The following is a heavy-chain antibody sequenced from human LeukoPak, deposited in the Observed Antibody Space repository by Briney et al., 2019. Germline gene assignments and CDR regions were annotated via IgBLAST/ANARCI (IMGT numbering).Heavy chain of an antibody. V-gene: IGHV1-2*02. CDR2: INPNSGGT. Sequence: ASVKVSCKASGYTFTGYYMHWVRQAPGQGLEWRGWINPNSGGTNYAQKFQGRVTMTRDTSISTAYMELRRLRSDDTAVYYRARGSGGSKRSYYMDVCGKGTTVTVSS. J-gene: IGHJ6*03. CDR3: ARGSGGSKRSYYMDV. D-gene: IGHD3-10*01. CDR1: GYTFTGYY.